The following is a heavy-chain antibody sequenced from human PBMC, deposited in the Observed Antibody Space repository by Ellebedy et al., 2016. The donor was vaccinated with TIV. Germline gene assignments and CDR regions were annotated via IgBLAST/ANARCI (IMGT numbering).Heavy chain of an antibody. CDR2: IRSNGYGGAT. V-gene: IGHV3-49*04. CDR3: TTPISSGWYYYYGMDV. CDR1: GFTFGDFA. D-gene: IGHD6-19*01. Sequence: GESLKISCTGSGFTFGDFAMSWVRQAPGKGLEWVGFIRSNGYGGATEYAASVKGRFTISRDDSKSIAYLQMNSLKTEDTAVYYCTTPISSGWYYYYGMDVWGLGTTVTVSS. J-gene: IGHJ6*02.